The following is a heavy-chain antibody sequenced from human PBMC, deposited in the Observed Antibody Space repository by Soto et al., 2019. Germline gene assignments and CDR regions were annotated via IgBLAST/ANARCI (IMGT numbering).Heavy chain of an antibody. Sequence: PGGSLRLSCAASGFTFSSYAMSWVRQAPGKGLEWVSAISGSGGSTYYADSVKGRFTISRDNSKNTLYLQMNSLRAEDTAVYYWAKAICSGGSCYWDLFDYWGQGTLVTVSS. J-gene: IGHJ4*02. V-gene: IGHV3-23*01. D-gene: IGHD2-15*01. CDR1: GFTFSSYA. CDR2: ISGSGGST. CDR3: AKAICSGGSCYWDLFDY.